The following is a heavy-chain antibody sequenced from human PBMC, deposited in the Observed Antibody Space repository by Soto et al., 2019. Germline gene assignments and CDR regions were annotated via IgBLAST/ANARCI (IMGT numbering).Heavy chain of an antibody. Sequence: PGGSLRLSCAVSGFMFSDYYMSWIRQAPGKGLEWVSYIGTSETTTYYADSVKGRFTISRDNAKNSLYLQMNRLRAEDTAVYYCAKDTYYCSSSGYYVFDSRGQGTLVTVSS. CDR2: IGTSETTT. CDR1: GFMFSDYY. V-gene: IGHV3-11*01. D-gene: IGHD3-22*01. J-gene: IGHJ4*02. CDR3: AKDTYYCSSSGYYVFDS.